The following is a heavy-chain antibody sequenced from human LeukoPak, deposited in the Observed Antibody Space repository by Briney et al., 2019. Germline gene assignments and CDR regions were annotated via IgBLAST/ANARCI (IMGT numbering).Heavy chain of an antibody. Sequence: GGSLRLSCAASGFTFSDYAMSWVRQAPGKGLDWVSTISGYGGSTYYADSVKGRFTISRDNSKNTLYLQMNSLRAEDTAVYFYAKDSPSVTATPHDYWGQGALVTVSS. J-gene: IGHJ4*02. CDR1: GFTFSDYA. D-gene: IGHD2-21*02. V-gene: IGHV3-23*01. CDR3: AKDSPSVTATPHDY. CDR2: ISGYGGST.